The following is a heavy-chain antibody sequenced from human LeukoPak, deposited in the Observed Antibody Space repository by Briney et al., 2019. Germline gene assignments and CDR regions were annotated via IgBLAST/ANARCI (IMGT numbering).Heavy chain of an antibody. D-gene: IGHD3-3*01. CDR3: AREYYDFWSGMIAYYYYYGMDV. J-gene: IGHJ6*02. CDR1: GFTFSSYA. V-gene: IGHV3-30*04. Sequence: PGGSLRLSCAASGFTFSSYAMHWVRQAPGKGLGWVAVISYDGSNKYYADSVKGRFTISRDNSKNTLYLQMDSLRAEDTAVYYCAREYYDFWSGMIAYYYYYGMDVWGQGTTVTVSS. CDR2: ISYDGSNK.